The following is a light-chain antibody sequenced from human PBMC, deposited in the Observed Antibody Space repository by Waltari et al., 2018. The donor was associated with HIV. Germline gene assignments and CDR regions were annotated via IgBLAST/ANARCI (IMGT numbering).Light chain of an antibody. V-gene: IGLV1-40*01. Sequence: QSVLTQPPSVSGAPGQRVTISCTGSSSNIGAGYDVHWYQQLPGTAPKILIYGNSNRPSGFPDRFSGSKSGTSASLAITGLQAEDEADYYCQSYDSSLSGPRVFGTGTKVTVL. CDR3: QSYDSSLSGPRV. CDR1: SSNIGAGYD. J-gene: IGLJ1*01. CDR2: GNS.